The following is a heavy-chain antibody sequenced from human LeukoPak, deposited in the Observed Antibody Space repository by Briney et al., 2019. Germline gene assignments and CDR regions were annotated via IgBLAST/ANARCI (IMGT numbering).Heavy chain of an antibody. Sequence: GGPLRLSCAASGFTFSSYGMHWVRQAPGKGLEWVAFIRYDGSNKYYADSVKGRFTISRDNSKNTLYLQMNSLRAEDTAVYYCAKGGRGYSYGHDYWGQGTLVTVSS. CDR2: IRYDGSNK. CDR3: AKGGRGYSYGHDY. CDR1: GFTFSSYG. D-gene: IGHD5-18*01. V-gene: IGHV3-30*02. J-gene: IGHJ4*02.